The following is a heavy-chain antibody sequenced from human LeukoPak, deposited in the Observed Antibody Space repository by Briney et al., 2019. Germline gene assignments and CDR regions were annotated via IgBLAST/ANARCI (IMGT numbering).Heavy chain of an antibody. Sequence: SVKVSCKASGFTFTSSAMQWVRQARGQRLEWIGWIVVGSGNTNYAQKFQERVTITRDMSTSTAYMELSGLRSEDTAVYYCAPVPHRYYYYGMDVWGQGTTVTVSS. D-gene: IGHD2-2*01. J-gene: IGHJ6*02. CDR1: GFTFTSSA. CDR3: APVPHRYYYYGMDV. CDR2: IVVGSGNT. V-gene: IGHV1-58*02.